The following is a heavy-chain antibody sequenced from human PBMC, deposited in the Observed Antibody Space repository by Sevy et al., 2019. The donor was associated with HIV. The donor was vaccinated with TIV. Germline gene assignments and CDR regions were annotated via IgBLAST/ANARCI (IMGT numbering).Heavy chain of an antibody. Sequence: GGFLRLSCAASGFPFSSYAMSWVRQAPGKGLEWLSAIGGSGVSTYYADSVKGRFTISRDNSKNRLYLQMNSLRAEDTAASYCAKHRAAMVGDAFDIWGQGTMVTVSS. CDR3: AKHRAAMVGDAFDI. D-gene: IGHD5-18*01. V-gene: IGHV3-23*01. CDR1: GFPFSSYA. J-gene: IGHJ3*02. CDR2: IGGSGVST.